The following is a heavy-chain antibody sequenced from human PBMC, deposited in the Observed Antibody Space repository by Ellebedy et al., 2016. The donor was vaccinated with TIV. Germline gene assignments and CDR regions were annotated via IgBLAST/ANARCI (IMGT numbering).Heavy chain of an antibody. CDR1: GFTFSSYG. J-gene: IGHJ4*02. D-gene: IGHD1-26*01. CDR3: AREGGSYQYFDY. V-gene: IGHV3-33*01. CDR2: IWYDGSNK. Sequence: PGGSLRLSCAASGFTFSSYGMHWVRQAPGKGLEWVAVIWYDGSNKYYADSVKCRFTISRDNSKNTLYLQMNSLRAEDTAVYYCAREGGSYQYFDYWGQGTLVTVSS.